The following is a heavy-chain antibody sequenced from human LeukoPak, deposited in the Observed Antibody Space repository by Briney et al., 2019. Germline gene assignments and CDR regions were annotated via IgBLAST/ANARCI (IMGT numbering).Heavy chain of an antibody. V-gene: IGHV1-18*01. CDR2: ISAYNGNT. Sequence: ASVKVSCKASGYTFTSYGISWVRQAPGQGLEWMGRISAYNGNTNYAQKLQGRVTMTTDTSTSTAYMELRSLRFDDTAVYYCARVPRDRIAGDYWGQGTLVTVSS. CDR3: ARVPRDRIAGDY. D-gene: IGHD6-13*01. J-gene: IGHJ4*02. CDR1: GYTFTSYG.